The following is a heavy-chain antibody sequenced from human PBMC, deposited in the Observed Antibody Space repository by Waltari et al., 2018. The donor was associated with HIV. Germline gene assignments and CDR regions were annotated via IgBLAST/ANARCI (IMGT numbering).Heavy chain of an antibody. V-gene: IGHV4-34*01. CDR3: ARGVFSLIVAGTNFDY. CDR1: GGSFNGYY. D-gene: IGHD5-12*01. Sequence: QVQLQQWGTALLKPSETLALTCAVYGGSFNGYYWSWFRQPPGKGLEWIGQIDHSGTSHYNPTLKDRLTMSVDTSKNQFSLKLTSATAADTAVFYCARGVFSLIVAGTNFDYWGQGFLVIVSS. J-gene: IGHJ4*02. CDR2: IDHSGTS.